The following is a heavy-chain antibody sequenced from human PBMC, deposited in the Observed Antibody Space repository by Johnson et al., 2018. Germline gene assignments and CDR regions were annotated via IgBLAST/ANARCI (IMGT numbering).Heavy chain of an antibody. CDR3: ARDFSTGYYYMDV. Sequence: QVQLVQSGGGVVQPGRSLRLSCAASGFTFSPYGMHWVRQAPGKGLEWVAVISYDGSNKYYADSVKGRFIISRENSKKTLYLQMNSLRAEDKAVYYSARDFSTGYYYMDVWGKGTTVTVSS. CDR2: ISYDGSNK. CDR1: GFTFSPYG. D-gene: IGHD2/OR15-2a*01. J-gene: IGHJ6*03. V-gene: IGHV3-30*03.